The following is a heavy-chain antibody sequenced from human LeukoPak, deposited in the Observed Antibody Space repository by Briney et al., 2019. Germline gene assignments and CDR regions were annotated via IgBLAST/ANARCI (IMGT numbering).Heavy chain of an antibody. V-gene: IGHV3-49*04. D-gene: IGHD6-13*01. CDR1: GFTLSRYA. J-gene: IGHJ4*02. Sequence: PGGSLRLSCAASGFTLSRYAMIWVRQAPEKGLEWVAFIRSTAYGATTEYAASVKDRFTISRDDSKRIAYLQMNSLKTDDTAVYYCTRGVYQLLYFDYWGQGALVTVSS. CDR3: TRGVYQLLYFDY. CDR2: IRSTAYGATT.